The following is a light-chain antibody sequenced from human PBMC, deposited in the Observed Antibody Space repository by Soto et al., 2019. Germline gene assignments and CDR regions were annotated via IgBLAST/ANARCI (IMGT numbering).Light chain of an antibody. Sequence: EIEMTQSPATLSASRGERAPLSCRASQSVSSNLAWYQQKPGQAPRLLIYGASTRATGIPARISGSGSGTEFTLTITSLQSEDFAVYYCQQYNKRRTFGQGTKVDIK. CDR1: QSVSSN. CDR3: QQYNKRRT. V-gene: IGKV3-15*01. CDR2: GAS. J-gene: IGKJ1*01.